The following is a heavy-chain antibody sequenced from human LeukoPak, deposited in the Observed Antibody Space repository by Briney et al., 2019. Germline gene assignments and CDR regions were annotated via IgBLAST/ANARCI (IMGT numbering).Heavy chain of an antibody. D-gene: IGHD3-22*01. CDR3: ARASYSYDINGWVPFDY. J-gene: IGHJ4*02. Sequence: KPPETLSLTCTVSGGSISSGTFYWSWIRQPAGKGLEWIGRIYSSGSTNYNPSLKSRVTISVDTSKNQFSLRLSSVTAADTAVYYCARASYSYDINGWVPFDYWGQGTLVTVSS. V-gene: IGHV4-61*02. CDR2: IYSSGST. CDR1: GGSISSGTFY.